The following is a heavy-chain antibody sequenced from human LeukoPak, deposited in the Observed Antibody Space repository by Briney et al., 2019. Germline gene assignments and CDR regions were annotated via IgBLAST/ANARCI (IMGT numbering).Heavy chain of an antibody. V-gene: IGHV1-2*02. J-gene: IGHJ5*02. D-gene: IGHD3-3*01. CDR1: GYTFTGYY. CDR2: INPNSGGT. Sequence: GASVKVSCKASGYTFTGYYMHWVRQASGQGLEWMGWINPNSGGTNYAQKFQGRVTMTRDTSISTAYMELSRLRSDDTAAYYCAEGGTIFGVVDDNWFDPWGQGTLVTVSS. CDR3: AEGGTIFGVVDDNWFDP.